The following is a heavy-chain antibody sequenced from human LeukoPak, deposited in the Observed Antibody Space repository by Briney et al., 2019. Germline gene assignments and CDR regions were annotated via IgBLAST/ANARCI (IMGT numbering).Heavy chain of an antibody. D-gene: IGHD2-8*02. CDR2: IFPSGGEI. J-gene: IGHJ4*02. Sequence: GGSLRLSCAASGFTFSTFAMIWVRQPPGKGLEWVSSIFPSGGEIHYADSVRGRFTISRDNSKSTLSLRMNSLRAEDTAIYYCATYRQVLLPFESWGQGTLVTVSS. CDR1: GFTFSTFA. CDR3: ATYRQVLLPFES. V-gene: IGHV3-23*01.